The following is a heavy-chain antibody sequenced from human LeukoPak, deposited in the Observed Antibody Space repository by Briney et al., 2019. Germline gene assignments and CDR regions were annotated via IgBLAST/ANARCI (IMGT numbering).Heavy chain of an antibody. D-gene: IGHD5-12*01. CDR3: TQWIGGYRSNDY. CDR1: GFTFSSYE. Sequence: GGSLRLSCAASGFTFSSYEMNWVRQAPGKGLEWVSYISSSGSTIYYADSVKGRFTISRDNAKNSLYLQMNSLKPEDTGVYYYTQWIGGYRSNDYWGQGTLVTVSS. CDR2: ISSSGSTI. V-gene: IGHV3-48*03. J-gene: IGHJ4*02.